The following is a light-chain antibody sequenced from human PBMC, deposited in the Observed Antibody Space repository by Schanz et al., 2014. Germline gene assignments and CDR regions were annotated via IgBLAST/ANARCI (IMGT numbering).Light chain of an antibody. CDR2: LNSDGRH. V-gene: IGLV4-69*01. CDR1: SGHSSYA. J-gene: IGLJ3*02. CDR3: ETWDSNTLV. Sequence: QLVLTQSPSASASLGASVKFTCTLSSGHSSYAIAWHQLQPEKGPRYLMNLNSDGRHNRGDGIPDRFSGSSSGADRYLTISDLQSEDEADYYCETWDSNTLVFGGGTKLTVL.